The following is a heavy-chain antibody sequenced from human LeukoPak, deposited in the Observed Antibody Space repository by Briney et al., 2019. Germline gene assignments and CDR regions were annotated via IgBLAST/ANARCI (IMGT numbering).Heavy chain of an antibody. CDR3: ARGRGGLRFLEWYPDAFDI. J-gene: IGHJ3*02. Sequence: GGSLRLSCAASGFTFSSYSMNWVRQAPGKGLEWVSSISSSSYIYYADSVKGRFTISRDNAKNSLYLQMNSLRAEDTAVYYCARGRGGLRFLEWYPDAFDIWGQGTIVTVSS. CDR2: ISSSSYI. D-gene: IGHD3-3*01. V-gene: IGHV3-21*01. CDR1: GFTFSSYS.